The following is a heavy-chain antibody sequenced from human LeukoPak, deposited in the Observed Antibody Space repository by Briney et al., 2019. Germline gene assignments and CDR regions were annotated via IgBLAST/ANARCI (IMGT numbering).Heavy chain of an antibody. J-gene: IGHJ3*01. D-gene: IGHD3-3*02. CDR3: TRRFQNAAFRSSSDDAFDA. CDR2: INPDGSTT. Sequence: GGSLRLSCAASGFSFSSYWMHWVRQAPGEGLVWVSRINPDGSTTNYADSVKGRFTISRDNAKNTFYVQMNSLRPEDTAVYYCTRRFQNAAFRSSSDDAFDAWGQGTKVIVSA. CDR1: GFSFSSYW. V-gene: IGHV3-74*01.